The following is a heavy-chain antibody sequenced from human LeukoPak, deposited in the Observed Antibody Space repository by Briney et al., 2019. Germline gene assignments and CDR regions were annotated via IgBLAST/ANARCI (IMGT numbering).Heavy chain of an antibody. J-gene: IGHJ4*02. D-gene: IGHD6-6*01. CDR2: VFHSGNT. CDR3: ARDRSVGVLPAPPFDF. V-gene: IGHV4-38-2*02. Sequence: SETLSLTCTVSGYSISSTYYWGWIRQPPGKGLEWVGSVFHSGNTYDNPSLKSRLTISADTAKNQFSLTLTSVTAADTAVYYCARDRSVGVLPAPPFDFWGQGTLVTVSS. CDR1: GYSISSTYY.